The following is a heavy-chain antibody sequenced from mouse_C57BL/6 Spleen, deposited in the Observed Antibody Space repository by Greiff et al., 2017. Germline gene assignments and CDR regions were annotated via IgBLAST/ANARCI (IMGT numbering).Heavy chain of an antibody. J-gene: IGHJ3*01. V-gene: IGHV1-15*01. CDR1: GYTFTDYE. Sequence: QVQLQESGAELVRPGASVTLSCKASGYTFTDYEMHWVKQTPVHGLEWIGAIDPETGGTAYNQKFKGKAILTADKSSSTAYMELRSLTSEDSAVYYCTDYYGCSGAYFAYWGQGTLVTVSA. CDR2: IDPETGGT. D-gene: IGHD2-2*01. CDR3: TDYYGCSGAYFAY.